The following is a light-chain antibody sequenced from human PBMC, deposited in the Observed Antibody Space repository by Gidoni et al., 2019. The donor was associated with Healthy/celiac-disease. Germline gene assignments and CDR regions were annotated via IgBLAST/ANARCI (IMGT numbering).Light chain of an antibody. V-gene: IGLV3-21*03. Sequence: SSVLTQPPSVSVAPGKTARITCGGNNIGSKSVNWYQQKPGQAPVLVVYDDSDRPSGIHERFSGSNSGNTATLTISRVEAGDEADYYCQVWDSSSDHVVVGGGTKLTVL. CDR1: NIGSKS. CDR3: QVWDSSSDHVV. J-gene: IGLJ2*01. CDR2: DDS.